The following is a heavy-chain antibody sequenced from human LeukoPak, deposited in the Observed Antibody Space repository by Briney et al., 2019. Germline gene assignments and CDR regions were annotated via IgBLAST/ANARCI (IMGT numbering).Heavy chain of an antibody. Sequence: ASVKVSCKASGYTFTGYYMHWVRQAPGQGLEWMGWINPNSGDTNYAQKFQGRVTMTRDTSISTAYMELSRLRSDDTAVYYCARGKKWLRDCWGQGTLVTVSS. J-gene: IGHJ4*02. CDR1: GYTFTGYY. V-gene: IGHV1-2*02. CDR3: ARGKKWLRDC. CDR2: INPNSGDT. D-gene: IGHD6-19*01.